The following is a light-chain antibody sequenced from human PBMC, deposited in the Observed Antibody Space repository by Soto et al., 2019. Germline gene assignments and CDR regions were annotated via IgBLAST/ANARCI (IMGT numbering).Light chain of an antibody. CDR1: QSVSSN. Sequence: EIVLTQSPGTLSLSLGERATLSCRASQSVSSNLAWYQQKPGQAPRLLIYDASSRATGIPDRFSGSGSGTDFTLTSSRLEPEDFAVYYCQQFVTSRTFGQGTKVEIK. V-gene: IGKV3-20*01. CDR2: DAS. J-gene: IGKJ1*01. CDR3: QQFVTSRT.